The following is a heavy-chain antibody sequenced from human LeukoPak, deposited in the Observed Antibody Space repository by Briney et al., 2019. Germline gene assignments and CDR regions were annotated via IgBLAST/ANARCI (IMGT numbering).Heavy chain of an antibody. Sequence: KPSETLSLTCAVYGGSFSGYYWSWIRQPPGKGLEWIGEINHSGSTNYNPSLKSRVTISVDTSKNQFSLKLSSVTAADTAVYYCARGVAVADYFDYWGQGTLVTVSS. D-gene: IGHD6-19*01. J-gene: IGHJ4*02. CDR1: GGSFSGYY. V-gene: IGHV4-34*01. CDR3: ARGVAVADYFDY. CDR2: INHSGST.